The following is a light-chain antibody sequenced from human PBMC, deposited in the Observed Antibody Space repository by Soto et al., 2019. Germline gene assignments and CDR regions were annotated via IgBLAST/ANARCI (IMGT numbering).Light chain of an antibody. CDR1: ESVDRY. J-gene: IGKJ1*01. V-gene: IGKV3-20*01. CDR2: DAF. Sequence: VLTQSPDILSFSTGQTATLSFRASESVDRYVAWYQQKVGQAPRLLIYDAFTRATGVAARFSGSGSATDFTLTISRLEPEDFAVYYCQQYGSSGTFGQGTKVDIK. CDR3: QQYGSSGT.